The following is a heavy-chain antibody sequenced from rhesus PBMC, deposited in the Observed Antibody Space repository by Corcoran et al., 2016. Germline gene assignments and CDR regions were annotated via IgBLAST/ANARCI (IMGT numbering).Heavy chain of an antibody. V-gene: IGHV4-80*01. D-gene: IGHD2-39*02. J-gene: IGHJ4*01. CDR1: GASNRAYW. CDR2: ISDAGAQT. Sequence: QVQLREPGPGLVKPSETLSRPCGISGASNRAYWWAWLRRPPGKGLEWVGDISDAGAQTFYNPSRLPRVTLLKDAYRKPFFLLLKSVTAADTAVYYCVSGGVRTDRATWGQGVLVIVSS. CDR3: VSGGVRTDRAT.